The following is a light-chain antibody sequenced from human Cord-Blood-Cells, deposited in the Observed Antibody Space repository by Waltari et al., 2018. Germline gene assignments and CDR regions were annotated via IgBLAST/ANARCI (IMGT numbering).Light chain of an antibody. CDR1: QSVLYSSNNKNY. V-gene: IGKV4-1*01. J-gene: IGKJ3*01. Sequence: DIVMTQSPDSLAVSLGERATINCKSSQSVLYSSNNKNYLAWYQQKPGQPPKLLIYWASTRESGVPDRFCGSGSGTDFTLTISSLQAEDVAVYYCQQYYSTPVTFGPGTKVDIK. CDR2: WAS. CDR3: QQYYSTPVT.